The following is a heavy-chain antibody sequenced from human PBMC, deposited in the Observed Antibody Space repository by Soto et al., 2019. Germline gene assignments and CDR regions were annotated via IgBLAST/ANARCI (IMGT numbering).Heavy chain of an antibody. D-gene: IGHD4-17*01. CDR1: GFTFSSYA. CDR3: AKDLKTTVVRAYDY. V-gene: IGHV3-23*01. J-gene: IGHJ4*02. Sequence: GSLRLSCAASGFTFSSYAMSWVRQAPGKGLEWVSAISGSGGSTYYADSVKGRFTISRDNSKNTMYLQMNNLRAEDTAVYYCAKDLKTTVVRAYDYWGQGTLVTVSS. CDR2: ISGSGGST.